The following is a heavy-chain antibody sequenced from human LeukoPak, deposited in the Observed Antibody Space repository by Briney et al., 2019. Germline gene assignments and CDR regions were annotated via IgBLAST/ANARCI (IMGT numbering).Heavy chain of an antibody. CDR3: AKRLYSSGGDYFDY. J-gene: IGHJ4*02. CDR2: ISGSGDST. CDR1: GFTFSNHA. V-gene: IGHV3-23*01. Sequence: PGGSLRLSCAASGFTFSNHAMSWVRQAPGKGLEWVSGISGSGDSTYYADSVKGRFTISRDNSKNTLYLQMNSLRAEDTAVYYCAKRLYSSGGDYFDYWGQGTLLTVSS. D-gene: IGHD6-19*01.